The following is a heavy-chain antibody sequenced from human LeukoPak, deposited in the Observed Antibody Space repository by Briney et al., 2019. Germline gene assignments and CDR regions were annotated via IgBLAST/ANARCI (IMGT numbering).Heavy chain of an antibody. Sequence: SETLSLTCTVSGGSISNYYWSWIRQPAGKGLEWIGRIYSSGTTIYNPSLKSRVTMSVDTSKNQFSLNLRSVTAADTTVYYCVRAYDYWGQGTLVTVSS. CDR2: IYSSGTT. CDR3: VRAYDY. CDR1: GGSISNYY. J-gene: IGHJ4*02. V-gene: IGHV4-4*07.